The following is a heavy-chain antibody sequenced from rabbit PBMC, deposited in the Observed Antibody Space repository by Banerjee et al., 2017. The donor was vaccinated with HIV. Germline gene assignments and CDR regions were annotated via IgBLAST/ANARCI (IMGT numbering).Heavy chain of an antibody. CDR2: IYGGSSRST. J-gene: IGHJ4*01. Sequence: QSLEEYGGDLVKPGASLTLTCKASGIDFTSNAMCWVRQAPGKGLEWIGTIYGGSSRSTYYASWAKGRFTSSKTSSTTVTLQMTSLTAADTATYFCARGGYSYGDYGYGLWGPGTLVTVS. V-gene: IGHV1S40*01. D-gene: IGHD6-1*01. CDR3: ARGGYSYGDYGYGL. CDR1: GIDFTSNA.